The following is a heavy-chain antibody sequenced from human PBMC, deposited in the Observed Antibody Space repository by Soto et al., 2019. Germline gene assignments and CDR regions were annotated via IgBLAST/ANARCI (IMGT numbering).Heavy chain of an antibody. CDR2: IDASGGYT. V-gene: IGHV3-23*01. J-gene: IGHJ4*02. CDR1: GFTFTNYA. Sequence: EVQLLESGGGLLQPGRSLRLSCAASGFTFTNYAMSWVRQAPGKGLEWVSLIDASGGYTYYADSVKGRFTISRDNSKNTLYLQMNSLRAEDTAVYYCANDPKAWPPYYFDYWGQGTLVTVSS. CDR3: ANDPKAWPPYYFDY.